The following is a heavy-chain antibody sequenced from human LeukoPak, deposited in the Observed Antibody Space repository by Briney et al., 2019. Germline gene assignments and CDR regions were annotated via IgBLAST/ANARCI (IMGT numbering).Heavy chain of an antibody. CDR3: ARHPRGITMVRRIHFDY. D-gene: IGHD3-10*01. Sequence: PSETLSLTCTVSGYSISSGYYWGWIRQPPGKGLEWIGSIYHSGSTNYNPSLKSRVTISVDTSKNQFSLKLSSVTAADTAVYYCARHPRGITMVRRIHFDYWGQGTLVTVSS. CDR1: GYSISSGYY. CDR2: IYHSGST. J-gene: IGHJ4*02. V-gene: IGHV4-38-2*02.